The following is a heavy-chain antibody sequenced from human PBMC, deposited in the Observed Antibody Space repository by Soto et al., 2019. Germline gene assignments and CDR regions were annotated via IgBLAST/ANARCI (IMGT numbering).Heavy chain of an antibody. J-gene: IGHJ6*02. Sequence: QVQLQESGPGLVKPSQTLSLTCTVSGGSISSGDYYWSWIRQPPGKGLEWIGYIYYSGSTSYNPPLQSRLTISLDTSKNQLCLNLTSVTAADTAVYYCARDVKDYDFYGMDVWGPGTTVTVSS. CDR3: ARDVKDYDFYGMDV. CDR2: IYYSGST. CDR1: GGSISSGDYY. V-gene: IGHV4-30-4*01.